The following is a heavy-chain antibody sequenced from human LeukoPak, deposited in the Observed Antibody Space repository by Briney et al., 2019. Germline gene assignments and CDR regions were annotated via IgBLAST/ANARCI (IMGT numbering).Heavy chain of an antibody. J-gene: IGHJ4*02. CDR2: IIPIFGTA. Sequence: SVKVSCKASGGTFSSYAISWVRQAPGQGLEWMGGIIPIFGTANYAQKFQGRVTITADESTSTAYMELSSLRSEDTAVYYCAKHIHCGGDCYSGYFDYWGQGTLVTVSS. D-gene: IGHD2-21*02. CDR3: AKHIHCGGDCYSGYFDY. CDR1: GGTFSSYA. V-gene: IGHV1-69*13.